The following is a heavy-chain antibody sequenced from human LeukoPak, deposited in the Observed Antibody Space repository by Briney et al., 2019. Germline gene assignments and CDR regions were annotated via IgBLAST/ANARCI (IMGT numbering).Heavy chain of an antibody. CDR1: GYTFTGYY. J-gene: IGHJ4*02. D-gene: IGHD2-15*01. CDR3: ARGGGTSCLLGYCSGGSRY. CDR2: INPSSGGT. Sequence: ASVKVSCKASGYTFTGYYMHWVRQAPGQGLEWMGWINPSSGGTNYSQKVQGRVTMTRDTSITTAYMGLSRLRSDDTAVYYCARGGGTSCLLGYCSGGSRYWGQGTLVTVSS. V-gene: IGHV1-2*02.